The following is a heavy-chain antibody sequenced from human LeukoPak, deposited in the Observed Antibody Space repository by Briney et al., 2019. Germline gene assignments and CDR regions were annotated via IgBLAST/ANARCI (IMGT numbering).Heavy chain of an antibody. CDR2: ISGSGGST. Sequence: GGSLRLSCAASGFTFSSYAMSWVRQAPGKGLEWVSAISGSGGSTYHADSVKGRFTISRDNSKNTLYLQMNSLRAEDTAVYHCVTFYYDSSGSYVHYWGQGTLVTVSS. CDR1: GFTFSSYA. CDR3: VTFYYDSSGSYVHY. D-gene: IGHD3-22*01. J-gene: IGHJ4*02. V-gene: IGHV3-23*01.